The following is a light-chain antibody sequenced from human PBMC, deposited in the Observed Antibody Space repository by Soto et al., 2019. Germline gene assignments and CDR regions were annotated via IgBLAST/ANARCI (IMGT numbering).Light chain of an antibody. J-gene: IGKJ4*01. CDR1: QIVSSTY. V-gene: IGKV3-20*01. Sequence: EIVLTQSPVTLSLSPGERSTLSCRASQIVSSTYLAWYQQKPGQAPRLLIYGASSRATGIPDRFSGSGSGTDFTLTISRLEPEDFAVYHCQQYSSSPLTCGGGNKGDIK. CDR2: GAS. CDR3: QQYSSSPLT.